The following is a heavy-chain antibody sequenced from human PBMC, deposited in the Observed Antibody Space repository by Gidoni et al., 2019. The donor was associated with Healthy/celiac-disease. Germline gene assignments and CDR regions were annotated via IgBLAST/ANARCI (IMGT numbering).Heavy chain of an antibody. Sequence: EVQPVESGGGLVQPGGSLRLSCAASGFTSGSDARSLVRPATGKGLEWVSAISGRGGSTYCADSVKGRFTISRDNSKNTLYLQMNSLRAEDTAVYYCAKDLYDFWSVGPYFDYWGQGTLVTVSS. D-gene: IGHD3-3*01. J-gene: IGHJ4*02. CDR2: ISGRGGST. CDR1: GFTSGSDA. CDR3: AKDLYDFWSVGPYFDY. V-gene: IGHV3-23*04.